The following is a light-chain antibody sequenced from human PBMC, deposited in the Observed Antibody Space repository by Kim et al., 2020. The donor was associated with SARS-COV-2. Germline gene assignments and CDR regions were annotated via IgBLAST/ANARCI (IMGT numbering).Light chain of an antibody. Sequence: LSPVEGATLSCRASHSVNSRFLAWYQQKPGQAPRLVIYAASSRATGIPERFSGSGSGTDFTLTISRLEPDDFGMYYCQQYGSSITFGGGTKVDIK. CDR1: HSVNSRF. CDR2: AAS. J-gene: IGKJ4*01. V-gene: IGKV3-20*01. CDR3: QQYGSSIT.